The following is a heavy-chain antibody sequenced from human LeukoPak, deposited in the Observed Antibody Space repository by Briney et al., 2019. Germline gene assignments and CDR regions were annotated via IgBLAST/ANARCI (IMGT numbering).Heavy chain of an antibody. CDR3: ARGSGYSYVDAFDI. D-gene: IGHD5-18*01. CDR2: INHSGST. V-gene: IGHV4-30-2*01. Sequence: PSQTLSLTCAVSGGSISSGGYSWSWIRQPPGKGLEWIGEINHSGSTNYNPSLKSRVTISVDTSKNQFSLKLSSVTAADTAVYYCARGSGYSYVDAFDIWGQGTMVTVSS. J-gene: IGHJ3*02. CDR1: GGSISSGGYS.